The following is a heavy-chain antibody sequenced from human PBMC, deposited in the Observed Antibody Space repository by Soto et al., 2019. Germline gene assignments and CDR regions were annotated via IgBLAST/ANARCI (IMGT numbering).Heavy chain of an antibody. CDR1: GFTFDDYA. Sequence: EVQLVESGGGLAQPVRSLRLSCATSGFTFDDYAMHWVRQAPGKGLEWVSGISWDGGTIGYADTVKGRFTISRDNAKKSLFMEMNTLRPEDTAIYFCAKDLFQYDFWSGYQKWGQGNLVTVSS. D-gene: IGHD3-3*01. V-gene: IGHV3-9*01. J-gene: IGHJ4*02. CDR3: AKDLFQYDFWSGYQK. CDR2: ISWDGGTI.